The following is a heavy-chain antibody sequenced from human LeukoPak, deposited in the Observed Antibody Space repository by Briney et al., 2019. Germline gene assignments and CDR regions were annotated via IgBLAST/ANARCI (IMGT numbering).Heavy chain of an antibody. CDR2: IYYSGST. V-gene: IGHV4-39*02. CDR1: GGSISSSSYY. Sequence: TTSETLSLTCTVSGGSISSSSYYRGWIRQPPGKGLEWIGSIYYSGSTYYNPSLKSRVTISVDTSKNQFSLKLSSVTAADTAVYYCAIDVGATFDYWGQGTLVTVSS. CDR3: AIDVGATFDY. J-gene: IGHJ4*02. D-gene: IGHD1-26*01.